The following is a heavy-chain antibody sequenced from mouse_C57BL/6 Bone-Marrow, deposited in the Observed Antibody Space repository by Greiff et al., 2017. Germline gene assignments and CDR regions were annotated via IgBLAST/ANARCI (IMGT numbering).Heavy chain of an antibody. CDR3: ARLSTASDWYFDV. Sequence: EVKLMESGGGLVQPGESLKLSCESNEYEFPSHDMSWVRKTPETRLELVAAINSDGGSPYYPDTMERRFIISRDNTKKTLYLQMSSLRSEDTTLYYCARLSTASDWYFDVWGTGTTVTVSS. CDR1: EYEFPSHD. CDR2: INSDGGSP. D-gene: IGHD1-2*01. V-gene: IGHV5-2*01. J-gene: IGHJ1*03.